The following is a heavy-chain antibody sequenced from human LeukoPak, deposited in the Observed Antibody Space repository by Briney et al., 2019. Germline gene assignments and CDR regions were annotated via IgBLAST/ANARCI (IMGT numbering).Heavy chain of an antibody. Sequence: SETLSLTCTVSGGSISSYYWSWIRQPPGKGLEWIGYIYYSGSTYYNPSLKSRVTISVDTSKNQFSLKLSSVTAADTAVYYCARTPKYYDFWSGWAFDIWGQGTMVTVSS. CDR1: GGSISSYY. CDR3: ARTPKYYDFWSGWAFDI. CDR2: IYYSGST. D-gene: IGHD3-3*01. J-gene: IGHJ3*02. V-gene: IGHV4-59*01.